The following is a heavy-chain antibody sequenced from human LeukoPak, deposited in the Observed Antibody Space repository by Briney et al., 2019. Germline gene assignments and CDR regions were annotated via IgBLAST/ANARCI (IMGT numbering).Heavy chain of an antibody. Sequence: GGSLRLSCAASGFTFSSYGMHWVRQAPGKGLEWVAFIRYDGSNKYYADSVKGRFTISRDNSKNTLYLQMNSLRAEDTAVYYCAKDVGYCSSGSCYYFDYWGQGTLVTVSS. CDR2: IRYDGSNK. CDR3: AKDVGYCSSGSCYYFDY. CDR1: GFTFSSYG. V-gene: IGHV3-30*02. J-gene: IGHJ4*02. D-gene: IGHD2-15*01.